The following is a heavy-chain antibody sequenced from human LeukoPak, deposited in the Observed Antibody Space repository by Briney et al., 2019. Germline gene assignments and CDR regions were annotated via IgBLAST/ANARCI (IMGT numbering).Heavy chain of an antibody. CDR3: ARDYKYAFDN. D-gene: IGHD2-8*01. CDR2: IGISSGNT. Sequence: GGSLRLSCAASGFTFSSYAMSWVRQAPGKGLEWISYIGISSGNTNYADSVKGRFTISGDKAKNSLYLQMNSLRVEDTAVYCCARDYKYAFDNWGQGTLVTVSS. J-gene: IGHJ4*02. CDR1: GFTFSSYA. V-gene: IGHV3-48*01.